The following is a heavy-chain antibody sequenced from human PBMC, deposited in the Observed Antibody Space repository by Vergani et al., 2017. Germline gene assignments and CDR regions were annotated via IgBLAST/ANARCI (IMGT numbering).Heavy chain of an antibody. CDR2: IWYDGSNQ. V-gene: IGHV3-33*01. J-gene: IGHJ4*02. CDR3: ARDVAVAGTPRLMDY. Sequence: QVQLVESGGGVVQPGRSLRLSCAASGFTFSSYGMHWVRQAPGKGLEGVAVIWYDGSNQYYADSVKGRFTISRDNSKNTLYLQMNSLRAEDTAVYYCARDVAVAGTPRLMDYWGQGTLVTVSS. CDR1: GFTFSSYG. D-gene: IGHD6-19*01.